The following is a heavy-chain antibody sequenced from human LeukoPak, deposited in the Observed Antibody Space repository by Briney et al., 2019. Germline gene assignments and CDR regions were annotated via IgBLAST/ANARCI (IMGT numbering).Heavy chain of an antibody. V-gene: IGHV5-51*01. D-gene: IGHD3-9*01. CDR2: IYPGDSDT. CDR3: AREGNCNVLTGYYHYFDC. J-gene: IGHJ4*02. Sequence: GESLKISCKGSGYSFTNYWIGWVRQMPGKGLEWMGIIYPGDSDTRYSPSFRGQVTISADKSISPAYLQWSSLKASDTAMYYCAREGNCNVLTGYYHYFDCWGQGTLVTVSS. CDR1: GYSFTNYW.